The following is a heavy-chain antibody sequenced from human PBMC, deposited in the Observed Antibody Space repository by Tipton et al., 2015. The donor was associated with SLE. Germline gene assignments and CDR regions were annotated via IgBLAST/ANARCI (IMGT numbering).Heavy chain of an antibody. Sequence: TLSLTCTVSGGSISSGGHYWTWIRQHPGKGLEFIAFIYFSGRTYYSPSLKSRVTISVDTSENQFSLKLSSMTAADTAVYYCARMGDRWYFDLWGRGPLLTVSS. J-gene: IGHJ2*01. CDR2: IYFSGRT. CDR3: ARMGDRWYFDL. CDR1: GGSISSGGHY. D-gene: IGHD3-16*01. V-gene: IGHV4-31*03.